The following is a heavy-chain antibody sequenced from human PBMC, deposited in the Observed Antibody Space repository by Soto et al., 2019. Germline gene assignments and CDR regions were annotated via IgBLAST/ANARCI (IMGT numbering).Heavy chain of an antibody. V-gene: IGHV2-26*01. J-gene: IGHJ6*02. CDR1: GFSLSTGRMG. CDR2: IFSDDEI. D-gene: IGHD4-17*01. Sequence: QVTLKESGPVLVKPTETLTLTCAVSGFSLSTGRMGVSWVRQPPGKALEWLAHIFSDDEISYSTSLQSRLTVSKDTSGRQVVLSMTNVDPVDTGRYYCVRVNADSYQFYHAMDVWGQGTTVTVSS. CDR3: VRVNADSYQFYHAMDV.